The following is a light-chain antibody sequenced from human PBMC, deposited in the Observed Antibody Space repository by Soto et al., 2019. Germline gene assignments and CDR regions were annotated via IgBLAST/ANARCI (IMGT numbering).Light chain of an antibody. V-gene: IGLV2-11*01. Sequence: QSALTQPRSVSGSPGQSVTISCTGTSRDVGAYNYVSWYQQHPGKAPKLIIYDVSKWPSGVPDRFSGSKSGNTASLTISGLQAEDEDYYYCCSSAGSSTVIFGGGTKLTVL. CDR1: SRDVGAYNY. CDR3: CSSAGSSTVI. CDR2: DVS. J-gene: IGLJ2*01.